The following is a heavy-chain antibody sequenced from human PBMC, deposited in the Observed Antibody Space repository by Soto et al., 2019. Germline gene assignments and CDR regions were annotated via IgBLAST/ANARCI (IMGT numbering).Heavy chain of an antibody. V-gene: IGHV1-18*01. CDR2: ISAYNGNT. CDR1: GYTFTSYG. J-gene: IGHJ6*02. Sequence: QVQLVQSGAEVKKPGASVKVSCKASGYTFTSYGISWVRQAPGQGLEWMGWISAYNGNTNYAQKLQGRVTMTTDTSTSTAYMELRSLRSDDTAVYYCARGGTIGGSRYYFSVSGFNYYYGMDVWGQGTTVTVSS. D-gene: IGHD3-3*01. CDR3: ARGGTIGGSRYYFSVSGFNYYYGMDV.